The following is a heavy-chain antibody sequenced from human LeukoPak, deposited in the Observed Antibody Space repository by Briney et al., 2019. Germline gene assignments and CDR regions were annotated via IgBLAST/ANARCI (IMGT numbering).Heavy chain of an antibody. CDR3: ARIRRPMVVVAAMDRKNKEYYFDY. CDR1: GYSFTSYW. D-gene: IGHD2-15*01. Sequence: GESLKISCKGSGYSFTSYWIGWVRQMPGKGLEWMGIIYPGDSDTRYSPSFQGQVTISADKSISTAYLQWSSLKASDTAMYYCARIRRPMVVVAAMDRKNKEYYFDYWGQGTLVTVSS. CDR2: IYPGDSDT. V-gene: IGHV5-51*01. J-gene: IGHJ4*02.